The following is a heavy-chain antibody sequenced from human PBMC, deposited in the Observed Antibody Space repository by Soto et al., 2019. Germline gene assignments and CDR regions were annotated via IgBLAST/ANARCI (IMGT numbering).Heavy chain of an antibody. D-gene: IGHD1-1*01. J-gene: IGHJ4*02. CDR3: ARGRYGDY. CDR2: ISAHNGNT. Sequence: QIHLVQAGAEVKKPWASAKVSCKASGYTFTSYGITWVRQAPGQGLEWMGWISAHNGNTDYAQKLQGRVIVTRDTSSLTAYMEMRSLRSVDTAVYYCARGRYGDYWGQGALVTVSS. V-gene: IGHV1-18*01. CDR1: GYTFTSYG.